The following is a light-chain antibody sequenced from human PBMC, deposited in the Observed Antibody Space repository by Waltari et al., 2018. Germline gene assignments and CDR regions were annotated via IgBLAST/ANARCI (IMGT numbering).Light chain of an antibody. CDR3: QQRNNWPLT. CDR2: DAS. CDR1: QNAFHY. V-gene: IGKV3-11*01. Sequence: EIVLTQSPATLSLSPGERATLSCRASQNAFHYVAWYQQRPGQAPRLLISDASNRATGVPDRFDACGSGTDFTLTISSLEPEDFAVYYCQQRNNWPLTFGGGTRVEIK. J-gene: IGKJ4*01.